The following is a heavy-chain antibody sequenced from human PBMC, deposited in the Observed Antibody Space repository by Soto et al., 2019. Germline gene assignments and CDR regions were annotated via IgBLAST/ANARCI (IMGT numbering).Heavy chain of an antibody. CDR1: GFTFSSYA. Sequence: GGTVRLSCSASGFTFSSYAMHWVRQGPGKLLEWVAVISYDGSNKYYADSVQRRFTISRGNSKHTRCLQMDSPRAEDTAVYYYARSIPDYDDSSGYYYGSFDNWGQGTRVTVSS. V-gene: IGHV3-30-3*01. CDR2: ISYDGSNK. CDR3: ARSIPDYDDSSGYYYGSFDN. J-gene: IGHJ4*02. D-gene: IGHD3-22*01.